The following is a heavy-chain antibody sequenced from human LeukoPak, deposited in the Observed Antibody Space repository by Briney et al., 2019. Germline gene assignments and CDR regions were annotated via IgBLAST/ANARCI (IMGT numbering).Heavy chain of an antibody. CDR2: ISYDGSNK. CDR1: GFTFSSYG. D-gene: IGHD6-13*01. Sequence: PGGSLRLSCAASGFTFSSYGMHWVRQAPGKGLEWVAVISYDGSNKYYADSVKGRFTISRDNSKNTLYLQMNSLRAEDTAVYYCAQGGNLAAASDYFDYWGQGTLVTVSS. CDR3: AQGGNLAAASDYFDY. V-gene: IGHV3-30*18. J-gene: IGHJ4*02.